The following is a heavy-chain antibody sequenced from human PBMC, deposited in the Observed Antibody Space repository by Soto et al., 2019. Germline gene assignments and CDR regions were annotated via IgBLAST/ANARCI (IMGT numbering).Heavy chain of an antibody. CDR3: AKVPLRIAVAGPFDY. CDR1: GFTFSSYG. D-gene: IGHD6-19*01. Sequence: LRLSCAASGFTFSSYGMHWVRQAPGKGLEWVAVISYDGSNKYYADSVKGRFTISRDNSKNTLYLQMNSLRAEDTAVYYCAKVPLRIAVAGPFDYWGQGTLVTVSS. J-gene: IGHJ4*02. CDR2: ISYDGSNK. V-gene: IGHV3-30*18.